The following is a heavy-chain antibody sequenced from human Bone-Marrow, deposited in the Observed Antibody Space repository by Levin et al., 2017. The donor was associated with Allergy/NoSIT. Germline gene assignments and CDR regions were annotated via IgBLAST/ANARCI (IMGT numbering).Heavy chain of an antibody. CDR3: AIGYDSSGWDDYGMDV. D-gene: IGHD3-22*01. CDR1: GGSFSGYY. J-gene: IGHJ6*02. CDR2: INHSGST. Sequence: SETLSLTCAVYGGSFSGYYWSWIRQPPGKGLEWIGEINHSGSTNYNPSLKSRVTISVDTSKNQFSLKLSSVTAADTAVYYCAIGYDSSGWDDYGMDVWGQGTTVTVSS. V-gene: IGHV4-34*01.